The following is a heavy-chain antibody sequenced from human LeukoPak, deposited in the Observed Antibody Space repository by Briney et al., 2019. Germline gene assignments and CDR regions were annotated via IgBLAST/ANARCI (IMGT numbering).Heavy chain of an antibody. J-gene: IGHJ4*02. Sequence: SETLSLTCTVSGVSISSYYWSWIRQPAGKGLEWIGRIYTSGSTNYNPSLKSRVTILVDKSKNQFSLKLSSVTAADTALYYCARENGYRYDYWGQGTLVTVSS. V-gene: IGHV4-4*07. CDR3: ARENGYRYDY. CDR1: GVSISSYY. D-gene: IGHD5-18*01. CDR2: IYTSGST.